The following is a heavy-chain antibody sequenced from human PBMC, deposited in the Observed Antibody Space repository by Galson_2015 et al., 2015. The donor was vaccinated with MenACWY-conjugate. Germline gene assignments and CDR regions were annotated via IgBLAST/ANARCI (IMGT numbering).Heavy chain of an antibody. D-gene: IGHD5-12*01. J-gene: IGHJ4*02. V-gene: IGHV4-39*07. CDR1: GGSISSGSHY. CDR3: ARDSPSGYYFDY. Sequence: ETLSLPCPVSGGSISSGSHYWGWLRQPPGQGLEWIGSIFNSGSTYNSPSLKSRVAISVDTSKNQFSLKLISVTAADTAVYYCARDSPSGYYFDYWGQGSLVTVSS. CDR2: IFNSGST.